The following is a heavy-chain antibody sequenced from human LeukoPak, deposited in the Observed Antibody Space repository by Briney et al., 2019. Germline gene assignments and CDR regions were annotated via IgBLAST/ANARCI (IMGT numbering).Heavy chain of an antibody. CDR2: INHSGST. CDR1: GGSFSGYY. J-gene: IGHJ5*02. Sequence: PSETLSLTCAVYGGSFSGYYWSWIRQPPGKGLEWIGEINHSGSTNYNPSLKSRVTISVDTSKNQFSLKLSSVTAADTAVYYCARSFRYSAVAGRASVDPWGQGTLVTVSS. V-gene: IGHV4-34*01. CDR3: ARSFRYSAVAGRASVDP. D-gene: IGHD6-19*01.